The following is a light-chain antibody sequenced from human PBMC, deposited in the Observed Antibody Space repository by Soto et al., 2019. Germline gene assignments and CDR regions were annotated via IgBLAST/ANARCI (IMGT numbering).Light chain of an antibody. CDR2: GAS. J-gene: IGKJ5*01. CDR1: QSVSSN. Sequence: IVMTQSPATLSVSPGERATLSCRASQSVSSNLAWYQQKPGQAPRLLIYGASRRATGIPDRFSGSGSGTDFTLTISRLEPEDFAVYYCQQYDSSPITFGQGTRLAI. V-gene: IGKV3-20*01. CDR3: QQYDSSPIT.